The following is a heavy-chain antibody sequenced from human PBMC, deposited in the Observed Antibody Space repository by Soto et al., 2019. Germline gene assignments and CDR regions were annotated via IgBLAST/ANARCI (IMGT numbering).Heavy chain of an antibody. J-gene: IGHJ4*02. CDR1: GGSISSGGYS. Sequence: PSETLSLTCAVSGGSISSGGYSWSWIRQPPGKGLEWIGYIYHSGSTYYNPSLKSRVTISVDRSKNQFSLKLSSVTAADTAVYYCALSPGDYGVAVFNYWGQGTLVTVSS. CDR3: ALSPGDYGVAVFNY. CDR2: IYHSGST. V-gene: IGHV4-30-2*01. D-gene: IGHD4-17*01.